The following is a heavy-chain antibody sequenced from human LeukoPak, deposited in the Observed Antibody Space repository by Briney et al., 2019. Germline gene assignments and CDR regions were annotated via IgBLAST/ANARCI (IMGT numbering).Heavy chain of an antibody. D-gene: IGHD4-11*01. J-gene: IGHJ4*02. CDR1: GYTFSTYG. CDR2: ISAYNGNT. Sequence: APVKPSDTPSGYTFSTYGIRSVRQSPGQGLEWMGWISAYNGNTNYAKKLEGRVTMTTDTSTSTDYMELRSLRSDDTAVYYCARDRWADYSYYGDYSGRGTMVTVSS. CDR3: ARDRWADYSYYGDY. V-gene: IGHV1-18*01.